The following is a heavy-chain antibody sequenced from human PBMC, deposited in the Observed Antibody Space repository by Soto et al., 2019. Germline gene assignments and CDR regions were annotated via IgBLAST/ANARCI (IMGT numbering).Heavy chain of an antibody. CDR3: AKVAYYYDSSGYYRDYYYGMDV. CDR2: ISYDGSNK. J-gene: IGHJ6*02. CDR1: GFTFSSYG. Sequence: PGGSLRLSCAASGFTFSSYGMHWVRQAPGKGLEWVAVISYDGSNKYYADSVKGRFTISRDNSKNTLYLQMNSLRAEDTAVYYCAKVAYYYDSSGYYRDYYYGMDVRGQGTTVTVSS. V-gene: IGHV3-30*18. D-gene: IGHD3-22*01.